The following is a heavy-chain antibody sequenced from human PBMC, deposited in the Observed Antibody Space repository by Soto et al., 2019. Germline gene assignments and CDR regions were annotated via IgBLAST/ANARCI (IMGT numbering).Heavy chain of an antibody. CDR1: GFTFSSYA. CDR3: AKTGSGSYYLGYYFDY. Sequence: EVKLLESGGGLVQPGGSLRLSCAASGFTFSSYAMSWVRQAPGKGLEWVSAISGSGGSTYYADSVKGRFTISRDNSKNTLYLQMNSLRAEDTAVYYCAKTGSGSYYLGYYFDYWGQGTLVTVSS. D-gene: IGHD3-10*01. J-gene: IGHJ4*02. V-gene: IGHV3-23*01. CDR2: ISGSGGST.